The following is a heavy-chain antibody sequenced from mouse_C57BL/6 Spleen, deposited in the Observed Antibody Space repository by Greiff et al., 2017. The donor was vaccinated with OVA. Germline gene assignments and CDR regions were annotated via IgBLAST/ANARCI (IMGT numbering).Heavy chain of an antibody. D-gene: IGHD3-2*02. CDR1: GSAFTNYL. Sequence: VQLQQSGAELVRPGTSVKVSCKASGSAFTNYLIEWVKQRHGKGLEWIGVINPGSGGTNYNEKFKGKATLTADKSSSTAYMQLSSLTSEDSAVYCCARAGQLRLQGNYCDYWGKGTTLTVSS. CDR3: ARAGQLRLQGNYCDY. J-gene: IGHJ2*01. CDR2: INPGSGGT. V-gene: IGHV1-54*01.